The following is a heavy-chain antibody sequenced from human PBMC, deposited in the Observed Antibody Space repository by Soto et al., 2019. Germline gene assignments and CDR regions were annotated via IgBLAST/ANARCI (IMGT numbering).Heavy chain of an antibody. D-gene: IGHD3-10*01. J-gene: IGHJ4*02. CDR2: INSDGSST. Sequence: GGSLRLSCAASGFTFSSYWMHWVRQAPGKGLAWVSRINSDGSSTSYADSVKGRFTISRDNAKNTLYLQMNSLRAEDTAVYYCAKPMYYYGSGSYSTFDYWGQGTLVTVSS. CDR3: AKPMYYYGSGSYSTFDY. V-gene: IGHV3-74*01. CDR1: GFTFSSYW.